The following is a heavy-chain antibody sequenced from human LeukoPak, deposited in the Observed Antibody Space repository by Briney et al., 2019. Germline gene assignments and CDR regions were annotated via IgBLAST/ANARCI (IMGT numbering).Heavy chain of an antibody. CDR1: GGSISSYY. V-gene: IGHV4-59*08. CDR2: IYYSGST. CDR3: ARHSDYYYGSGTTDY. Sequence: SETLSLTCTVSGGSISSYYRSWIRQPPGKGLEWIGYIYYSGSTNYNPSLKSRVTISVDTSKNQFSLKLSSVTAADTAVYYCARHSDYYYGSGTTDYWGQGTLVTVSS. D-gene: IGHD3-10*01. J-gene: IGHJ4*02.